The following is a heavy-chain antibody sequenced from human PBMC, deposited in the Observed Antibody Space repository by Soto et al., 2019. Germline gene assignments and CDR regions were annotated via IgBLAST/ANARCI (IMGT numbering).Heavy chain of an antibody. Sequence: GGSLRLSCAASGFTFSNYYMTWIRRAPGKGLECLSYISSREVTVYYADSVKGRFTISRDNTKNSLYLQMTTLRDEDTAVYYCARVSASGWHVNGRDYFDSWGQGTLVTVSS. V-gene: IGHV3-11*01. J-gene: IGHJ4*02. D-gene: IGHD6-19*01. CDR1: GFTFSNYY. CDR3: ARVSASGWHVNGRDYFDS. CDR2: ISSREVTV.